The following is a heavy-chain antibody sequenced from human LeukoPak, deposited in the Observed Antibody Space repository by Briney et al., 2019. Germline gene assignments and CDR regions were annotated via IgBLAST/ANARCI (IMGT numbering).Heavy chain of an antibody. CDR2: IWYDGSKK. CDR3: AEDLSYGSNWFDP. D-gene: IGHD5-18*01. J-gene: IGHJ5*02. CDR1: GFTFSSHG. Sequence: PGGSLRLSCAASGFTFSSHGMHWVRQAPSKGLEWVALIWYDGSKKNYADSVKGRFTISRDDSKSTLYLQINSLRAEDTAVYYCAEDLSYGSNWFDPWGQGTLVTVSS. V-gene: IGHV3-33*06.